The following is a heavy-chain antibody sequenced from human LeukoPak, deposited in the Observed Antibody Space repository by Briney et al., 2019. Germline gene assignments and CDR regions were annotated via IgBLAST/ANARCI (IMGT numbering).Heavy chain of an antibody. V-gene: IGHV3-21*01. D-gene: IGHD6-19*01. CDR2: ISSSSSYI. Sequence: GGSLRLSCAASGFTFSSYSMNWVRQAPGKGLEWVSSISSSSSYIYYADSVKGRFTISRDNAKNSLYLQMNSLRAEDTAVYYCVRDPGGAVAEERFDYWGRGTLVTVSS. CDR1: GFTFSSYS. J-gene: IGHJ4*02. CDR3: VRDPGGAVAEERFDY.